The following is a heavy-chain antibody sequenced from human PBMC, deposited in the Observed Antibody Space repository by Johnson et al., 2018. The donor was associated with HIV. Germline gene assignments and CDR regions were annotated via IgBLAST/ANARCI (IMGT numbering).Heavy chain of an antibody. J-gene: IGHJ3*02. CDR2: ISSSGSTI. V-gene: IGHV3-11*04. D-gene: IGHD6-6*01. CDR3: ARDAARLESDAFDI. CDR1: GFTFSSYA. Sequence: QVQLVESGGGLVQPGGSLRLSCGASGFTFSSYAMSWIRQAPGKGLEWVSYISSSGSTIYYADSVKGRFTISRDNAKNSMYLQMNSLRAEDTAVYYCARDAARLESDAFDIWGQGTMVTVSS.